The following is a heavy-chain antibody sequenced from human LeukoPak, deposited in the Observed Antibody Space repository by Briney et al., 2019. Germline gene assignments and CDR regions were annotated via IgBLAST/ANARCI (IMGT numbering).Heavy chain of an antibody. V-gene: IGHV3-30*18. CDR3: AKGGGSIGRSYYFDY. CDR2: ISNDGSNK. J-gene: IGHJ4*02. Sequence: GGSLRLSCAASGFHFSTYGMHWVRQAPGKGLEWVAAISNDGSNKFYTDSVKGRFTISRDNPKTTMNLQMNSLRAEDTVVYYCAKGGGSIGRSYYFDYWGQGTLVTVSS. CDR1: GFHFSTYG. D-gene: IGHD2-15*01.